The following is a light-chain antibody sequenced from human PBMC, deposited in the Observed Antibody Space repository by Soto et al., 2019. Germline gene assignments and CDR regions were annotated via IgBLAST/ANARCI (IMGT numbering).Light chain of an antibody. CDR2: EVS. CDR1: SSDVGGYNY. V-gene: IGLV2-14*01. CDR3: GSYASNIYV. Sequence: QSVLTQPASVSGSPGQSITISCTGTSSDVGGYNYVSWYQQHPGKAPKLMIYEVSNRPSGLSNRLSGSKSGNTASLTISGLQAEDEADYYCGSYASNIYVFGTGTKLTVL. J-gene: IGLJ1*01.